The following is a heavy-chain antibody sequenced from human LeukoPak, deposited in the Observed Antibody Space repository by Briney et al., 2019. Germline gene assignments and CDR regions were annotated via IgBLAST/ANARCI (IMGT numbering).Heavy chain of an antibody. Sequence: GGSLRLSCAASGFTFTTYWMQWVRQAPGKGLEWVANINPDGSERYYVDSVKGRSTISRDNAKNSLYLQMNSLRAEDSAVYYCVRSIVAVAYWGQGTLVTVSS. D-gene: IGHD5-12*01. CDR2: INPDGSER. J-gene: IGHJ4*02. CDR1: GFTFTTYW. V-gene: IGHV3-7*01. CDR3: VRSIVAVAY.